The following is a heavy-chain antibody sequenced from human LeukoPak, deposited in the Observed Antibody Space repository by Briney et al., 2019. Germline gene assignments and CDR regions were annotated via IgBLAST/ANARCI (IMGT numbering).Heavy chain of an antibody. Sequence: SETLSLTCTVSGGSISSSSYYWGWIRQPPGKGLEWIGSIYYSGSTYYNPSLKSRVTISVDTSKNQLSLKLSSVTAADTAVYYCARQAGVSDILTGYYFEYFQHWGQGTLVTVSS. CDR3: ARQAGVSDILTGYYFEYFQH. D-gene: IGHD3-9*01. CDR2: IYYSGST. CDR1: GGSISSSSYY. J-gene: IGHJ1*01. V-gene: IGHV4-39*01.